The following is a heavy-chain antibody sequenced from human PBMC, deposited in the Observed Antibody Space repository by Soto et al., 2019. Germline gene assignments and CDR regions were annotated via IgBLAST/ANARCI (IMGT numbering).Heavy chain of an antibody. CDR2: IKSKTDGGTT. Sequence: EVQLVESGGGLVKPGGSLRLSCAASGFTFSNAWMSWFRQAPGKGLEWVGRIKSKTDGGTTDYAVPATGRFNITRDDSKNTLYLQMNSLRTVDTVEYYCTTVPYNWNDPLVDYWGQGTLVTVSS. J-gene: IGHJ4*02. CDR1: GFTFSNAW. V-gene: IGHV3-15*01. CDR3: TTVPYNWNDPLVDY. D-gene: IGHD1-1*01.